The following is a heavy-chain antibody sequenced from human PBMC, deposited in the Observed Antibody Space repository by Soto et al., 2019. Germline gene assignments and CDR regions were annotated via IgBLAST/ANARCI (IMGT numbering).Heavy chain of an antibody. Sequence: ASVKVSCKASGYTFTSYYMHWVRQAPGQGLEWMGIINPSGGSTSYAQKFQGRVTMTRDTSTSTVYMELSSLRSEDTAVYYCASGIQRYYYYYYGMAVWGQGTTVTVSS. V-gene: IGHV1-46*01. D-gene: IGHD5-18*01. CDR2: INPSGGST. CDR1: GYTFTSYY. CDR3: ASGIQRYYYYYYGMAV. J-gene: IGHJ6*02.